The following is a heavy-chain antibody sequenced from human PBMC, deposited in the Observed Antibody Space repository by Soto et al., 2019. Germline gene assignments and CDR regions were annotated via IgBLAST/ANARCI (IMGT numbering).Heavy chain of an antibody. V-gene: IGHV1-8*01. CDR3: TGGNFEGYDFWSHEAPGYYYYGMDV. CDR2: MNPNSGNT. J-gene: IGHJ6*02. D-gene: IGHD3-3*01. CDR1: GYTFTSYD. Sequence: ASVKVSCKASGYTFTSYDINWVRQATGQGLEWTGWMNPNSGNTGYAQKFQGRVTMTRNTSISTAYMELSSLRSEDTAVYYCTGGNFEGYDFWSHEAPGYYYYGMDVWGQGTTVTVSS.